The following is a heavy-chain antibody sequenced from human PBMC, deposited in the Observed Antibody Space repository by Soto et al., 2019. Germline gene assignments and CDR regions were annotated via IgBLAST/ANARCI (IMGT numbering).Heavy chain of an antibody. J-gene: IGHJ4*02. CDR1: GYSFAAYW. CDR2: VYPGDSNT. CDR3: SITATPTIVVHY. V-gene: IGHV5-51*01. Sequence: PGESLKISCKGSGYSFAAYWIAWVRQMPGKGLEWMGIVYPGDSNTRYSPSFQGQVTISADKSVNTAYLQWGSLKASDTAIYYFSITATPTIVVHYWCQGTVVTVSA. D-gene: IGHD1-20*01.